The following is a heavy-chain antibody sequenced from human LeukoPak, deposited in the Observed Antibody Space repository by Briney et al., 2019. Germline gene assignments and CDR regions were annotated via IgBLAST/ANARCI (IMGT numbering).Heavy chain of an antibody. CDR3: ARGYSIGWYNSFEY. J-gene: IGHJ4*02. CDR2: IGGSGIST. V-gene: IGHV3-23*01. Sequence: GGSLRLSCAASGFTFSSYAVSWVRQAPGKGLEWVSTIGGSGISTYYADSVKGRFTISRDNSKNTLYVQMNSLRAEDTALYYCARGYSIGWYNSFEYRGQGTLVTVSS. CDR1: GFTFSSYA. D-gene: IGHD6-19*01.